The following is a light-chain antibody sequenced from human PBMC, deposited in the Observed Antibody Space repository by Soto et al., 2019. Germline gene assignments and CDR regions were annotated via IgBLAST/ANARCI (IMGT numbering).Light chain of an antibody. CDR1: NSDVGSYNL. J-gene: IGLJ2*01. CDR3: CSYAGSVV. V-gene: IGLV2-23*01. CDR2: EGS. Sequence: QSALTQPASVSGSPGQSITISCTGTNSDVGSYNLVSWYQQHPGKAPKLMIYEGSKRPSGVSNRFSGSKSGNTASLTISGLQAEDEADYYCCSYAGSVVFGGGTKLTVL.